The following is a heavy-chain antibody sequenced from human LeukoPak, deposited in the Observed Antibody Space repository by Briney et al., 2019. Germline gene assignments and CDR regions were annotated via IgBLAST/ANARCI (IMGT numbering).Heavy chain of an antibody. CDR3: ARGPQFSYQLLTYYYYYGMDV. D-gene: IGHD2-2*01. CDR1: GFTFSSYW. CDR2: IKQDGSEK. Sequence: PGGSLRLSCAASGFTFSSYWMSWVRQAPGKGLEWVANIKQDGSEKYYVDSVKGRFTISRDNAKNSLYLQMNSLRAEDTAVYYCARGPQFSYQLLTYYYYYGMDVWGQGTTVTVSS. J-gene: IGHJ6*02. V-gene: IGHV3-7*01.